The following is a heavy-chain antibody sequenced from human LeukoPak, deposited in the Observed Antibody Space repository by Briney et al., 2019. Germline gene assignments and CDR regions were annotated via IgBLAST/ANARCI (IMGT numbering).Heavy chain of an antibody. CDR1: GFTFSSYW. J-gene: IGHJ4*02. Sequence: GGSLRLSCAASGFTFSSYWMSWVRQAPGKGLEWVAHIKQDGSEKYYVDSVKGRFTISRDNAKNSLYLQMNSLRAEDTAVYYCARLADYGDYEAGFDYWGQGTLVTVSS. D-gene: IGHD4-17*01. V-gene: IGHV3-7*01. CDR2: IKQDGSEK. CDR3: ARLADYGDYEAGFDY.